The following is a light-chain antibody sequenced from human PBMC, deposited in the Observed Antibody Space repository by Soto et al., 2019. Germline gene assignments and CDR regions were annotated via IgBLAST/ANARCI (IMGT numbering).Light chain of an antibody. J-gene: IGKJ5*01. CDR3: LQDYNYPRT. Sequence: ALQMTQSPSSLSASVGDRVTITCRASQGIGNELGWYQQRPGKAPKVLISAASSLHSGVPSRFSGSGSGTDFTLTISSLQPEDFATYYCLQDYNYPRTFGQGTRLEIK. CDR2: AAS. CDR1: QGIGNE. V-gene: IGKV1-6*01.